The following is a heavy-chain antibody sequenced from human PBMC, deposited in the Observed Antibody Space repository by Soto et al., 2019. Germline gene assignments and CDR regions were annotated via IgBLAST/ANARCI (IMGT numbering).Heavy chain of an antibody. D-gene: IGHD6-19*01. CDR1: GDSISSYV. CDR2: VHTSGST. V-gene: IGHV4-4*07. J-gene: IGHJ5*02. Sequence: PSETLSLTCTVSGDSISSYVWSWIRQPAWKGLEWIGRVHTSGSTTYNPSLKSRVTMSVDTSNSQFSLKLTSVTAADTAVYYCAREKAVASKGLLDPWGQGTLVTVSS. CDR3: AREKAVASKGLLDP.